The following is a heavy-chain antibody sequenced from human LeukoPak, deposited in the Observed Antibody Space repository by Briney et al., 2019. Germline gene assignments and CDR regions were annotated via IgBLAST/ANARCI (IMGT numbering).Heavy chain of an antibody. J-gene: IGHJ4*02. CDR1: GFTFSSYA. D-gene: IGHD6-13*01. CDR2: ISYDGSNK. Sequence: QPGGSLRLSCAASGFTFSSYAMHWVRQAPGKGLEWVAVISYDGSNKYYADSVKGRFTISRDNSKNTLYLQMNSLRAEDTAVYYCAKDHSSSSFQYYFDYWGQGTLVTVSS. CDR3: AKDHSSSSFQYYFDY. V-gene: IGHV3-30*04.